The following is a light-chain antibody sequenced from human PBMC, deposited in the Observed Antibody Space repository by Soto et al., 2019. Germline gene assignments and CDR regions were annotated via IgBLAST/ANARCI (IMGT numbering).Light chain of an antibody. CDR3: SSYTSSSTYVV. Sequence: QSVLTQPASVSGSPGQLITISCTGTSSDVGGYNYVSWYQQHPGKAPKLMIYDVSNRPSGVSNRFSGSKSGNTASLTISGLQAEDEADYYCSSYTSSSTYVVFGGGTKVTVL. V-gene: IGLV2-14*01. CDR1: SSDVGGYNY. CDR2: DVS. J-gene: IGLJ2*01.